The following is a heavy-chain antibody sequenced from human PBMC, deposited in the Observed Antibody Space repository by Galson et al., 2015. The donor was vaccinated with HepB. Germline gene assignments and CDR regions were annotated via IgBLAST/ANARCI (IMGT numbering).Heavy chain of an antibody. CDR3: AREVRRIAAALQYYLDY. Sequence: SLRLSCAASGFTFSSYGMHWVRQAPGKGLEWVAVIWYDGSNKYYADSVKGRFTISRDNSKNTLYLQMNSLRAEDTAVYYCAREVRRIAAALQYYLDYWGQGTLVTVSS. D-gene: IGHD6-13*01. J-gene: IGHJ4*02. V-gene: IGHV3-33*01. CDR2: IWYDGSNK. CDR1: GFTFSSYG.